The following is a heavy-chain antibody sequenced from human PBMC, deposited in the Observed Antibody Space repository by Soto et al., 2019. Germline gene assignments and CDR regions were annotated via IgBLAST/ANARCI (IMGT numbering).Heavy chain of an antibody. D-gene: IGHD2-8*01. J-gene: IGHJ4*02. Sequence: EVQLVESGGDLVKPGGSLRLSCTASGLKFSDAWMSWVRQVPGKGLEWVGRMKSKGSGGTTDYAAPVKGRFTISRDDSNNTVYLQMNSLEIEDSAMYYCCWCGSINYYFNQWGQGTLVTVSS. V-gene: IGHV3-15*01. CDR1: GLKFSDAW. CDR3: CWCGSINYYFNQ. CDR2: MKSKGSGGTT.